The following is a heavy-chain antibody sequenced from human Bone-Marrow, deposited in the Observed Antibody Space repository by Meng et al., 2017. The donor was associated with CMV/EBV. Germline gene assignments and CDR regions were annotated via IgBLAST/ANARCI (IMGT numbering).Heavy chain of an antibody. CDR3: ARDMIVATILATP. CDR2: ISSSSSTI. CDR1: GFTFSTYE. D-gene: IGHD5-12*01. J-gene: IGHJ5*02. V-gene: IGHV3-48*04. Sequence: GGSLRLSCAASGFTFSTYEMNWVRQAPGKGLEWVSYISSSSSTIYYADSVKGRFTISRDNAKNSLYLQMNSLRAEDTAVYYCARDMIVATILATPWGQGTLVTVSS.